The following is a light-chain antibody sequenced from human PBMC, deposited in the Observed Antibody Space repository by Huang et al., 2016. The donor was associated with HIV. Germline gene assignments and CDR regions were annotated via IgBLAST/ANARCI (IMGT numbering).Light chain of an antibody. J-gene: IGKJ1*01. Sequence: EIVMTQSPATLSVSPGERATLSCRAIQTVNSNLAWYQHKPGQAPRLLIYGASTRATGVPARFSGSGSGTKFTLTISSLQSEDFAVYYCQQYNNWLAFGQGTKVEIK. CDR1: QTVNSN. V-gene: IGKV3-15*01. CDR3: QQYNNWLA. CDR2: GAS.